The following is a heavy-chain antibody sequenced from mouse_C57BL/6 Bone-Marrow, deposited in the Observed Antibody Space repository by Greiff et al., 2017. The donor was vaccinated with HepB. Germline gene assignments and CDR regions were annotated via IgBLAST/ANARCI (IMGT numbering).Heavy chain of an antibody. V-gene: IGHV14-4*01. CDR3: TTFITTVVATNWYFDV. Sequence: VQLQQSGAELARPGASVKLSCKASGYTFTSYGISWVKQRPEQGLEWIGWIDPENGDTEYASKFQGKATITADTSSNTAYLQLSSLTSEDTAVYYCTTFITTVVATNWYFDVWGTGTTVTVSS. CDR1: GYTFTSYG. D-gene: IGHD1-1*01. CDR2: IDPENGDT. J-gene: IGHJ1*03.